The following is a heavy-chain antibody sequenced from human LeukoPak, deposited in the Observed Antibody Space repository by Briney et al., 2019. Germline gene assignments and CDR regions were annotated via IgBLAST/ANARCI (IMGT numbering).Heavy chain of an antibody. D-gene: IGHD5-24*01. CDR3: ASAAVGVEMATPTGGYYFDY. CDR1: GGTFSSYA. J-gene: IGHJ4*02. Sequence: SVKVSCKASGGTFSSYAISWVRQAPGQGLEWMGGIIPIFGTANYAQKFQGRVTITADKSTSTAYMELSSLRSEDTAVYYCASAAVGVEMATPTGGYYFDYWGQGTLVTVSS. CDR2: IIPIFGTA. V-gene: IGHV1-69*06.